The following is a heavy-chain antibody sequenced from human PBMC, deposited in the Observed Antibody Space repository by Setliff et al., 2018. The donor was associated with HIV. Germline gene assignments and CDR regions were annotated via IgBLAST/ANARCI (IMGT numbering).Heavy chain of an antibody. Sequence: PGGSLRLSCAASGFSFSNFAMHWVRQAPGKGLEWLGFISYDGNNEYYADSVRGRFTISRDNSKNTLFLQMNTLRAEDTAVYFCAGDPRNLDFWGQGTLVTVSS. CDR1: GFSFSNFA. J-gene: IGHJ4*02. V-gene: IGHV3-30*04. CDR3: AGDPRNLDF. CDR2: ISYDGNNE.